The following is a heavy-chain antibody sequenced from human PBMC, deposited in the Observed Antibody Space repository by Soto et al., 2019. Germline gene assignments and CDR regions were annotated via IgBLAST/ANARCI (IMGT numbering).Heavy chain of an antibody. D-gene: IGHD1-26*01. CDR2: IYYSGST. CDR3: ARHWGPSGSYYGAIESGGRYGGMDV. Sequence: QLQLQESGPGLVKPSETLSLTCTVSGGSISSSSYYWGWIRQPPGKGLEWIGSIYYSGSTYYNPSLKSRVTISVDTSKNQFSLKMSSVTAADTAVYYCARHWGPSGSYYGAIESGGRYGGMDVWGQGTTVTVSS. V-gene: IGHV4-39*01. CDR1: GGSISSSSYY. J-gene: IGHJ6*02.